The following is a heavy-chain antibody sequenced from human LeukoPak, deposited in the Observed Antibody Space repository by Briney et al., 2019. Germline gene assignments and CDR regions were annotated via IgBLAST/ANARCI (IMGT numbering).Heavy chain of an antibody. CDR3: AREYSSGFDY. Sequence: PGGSLRLSCAASGLTFSSYAMHWVRQAPGKGLEWVAVISYDGSNKYYADSVKGRFTISRDNSKNTLYLQMNSLRAEDTAVYYCAREYSSGFDYWGQGTLVTVSS. J-gene: IGHJ4*02. D-gene: IGHD6-19*01. CDR2: ISYDGSNK. V-gene: IGHV3-30-3*01. CDR1: GLTFSSYA.